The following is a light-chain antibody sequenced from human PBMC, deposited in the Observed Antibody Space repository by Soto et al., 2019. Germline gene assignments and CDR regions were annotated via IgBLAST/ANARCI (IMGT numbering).Light chain of an antibody. V-gene: IGKV3-20*01. CDR1: QSFSSNY. CDR2: GAS. J-gene: IGKJ1*01. Sequence: EIVLTQSPGTLSFSPGERSTLSFSASQSFSSNYLAWYQQKPGQAPRLLIYGASSRATGIPDRFSGSGSGTDFTLTISRLEPEDFAVYYCQHYGSSPETFGQGTKVDIK. CDR3: QHYGSSPET.